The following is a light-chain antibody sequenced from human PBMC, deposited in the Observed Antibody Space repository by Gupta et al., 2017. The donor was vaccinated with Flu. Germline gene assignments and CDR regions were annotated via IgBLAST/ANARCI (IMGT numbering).Light chain of an antibody. CDR2: FND. CDR3: ACWDANMSGRCV. Sequence: QAVLTQPPSTSGSPGQSVTISCSGSNSNVGSLYVAWYKQSPGMDPEVLIHFNDARPSGVSDRFSAVKYCTNASLSTRGRRSEDEATDFWACWDANMSGRCVFGGGTKMTVL. J-gene: IGLJ3*02. V-gene: IGLV1-47*02. CDR1: NSNVGSLY.